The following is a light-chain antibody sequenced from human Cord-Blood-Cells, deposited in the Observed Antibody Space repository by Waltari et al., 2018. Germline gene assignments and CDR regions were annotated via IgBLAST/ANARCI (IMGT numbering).Light chain of an antibody. CDR3: CSYASSYSGV. CDR1: SSDVGGYNY. V-gene: IGLV2-14*01. J-gene: IGLJ2*01. Sequence: QSALTQPASVSGSPGQSITISCTGTSSDVGGYNYVSWYQQHPGKAPKLMIYDVSKRPSGVSNRFSGSKSGNTASLTISGLQAEDEADYYCCSYASSYSGVFGGGTKLTVL. CDR2: DVS.